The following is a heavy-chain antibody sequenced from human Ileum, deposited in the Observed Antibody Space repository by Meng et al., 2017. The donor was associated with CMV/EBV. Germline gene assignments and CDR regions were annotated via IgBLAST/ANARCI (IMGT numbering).Heavy chain of an antibody. CDR2: ISSSGSII. V-gene: IGHV3-48*03. CDR1: GFTLSSYE. CDR3: ARERIVPGALDY. Sequence: GGSLKISCAASGFTLSSYEMNWVRQAPGKGLEWVSYISSSGSIISYADSVKGRFTISRDNAKNSLYLQMNSLRAEDTAVYYCARERIVPGALDYWGQGTLVTVSS. D-gene: IGHD2-2*01. J-gene: IGHJ4*02.